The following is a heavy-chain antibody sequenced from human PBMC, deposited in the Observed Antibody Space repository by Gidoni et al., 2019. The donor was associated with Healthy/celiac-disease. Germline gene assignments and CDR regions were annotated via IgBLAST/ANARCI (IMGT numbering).Heavy chain of an antibody. J-gene: IGHJ6*02. CDR2: ISGSGGST. CDR3: AKVELPTYGMDV. D-gene: IGHD3-10*01. CDR1: CFPFSSYA. V-gene: IGHV3-23*01. Sequence: EVQLLESGGGLVQPGGSLRLSCAASCFPFSSYARSWVRQAPGKGLEWVSAISGSGGSTYYADSVKGRFTISRDNSKNTLYLQMNSLRAEDTAVYYCAKVELPTYGMDVWGQGTTVTVSS.